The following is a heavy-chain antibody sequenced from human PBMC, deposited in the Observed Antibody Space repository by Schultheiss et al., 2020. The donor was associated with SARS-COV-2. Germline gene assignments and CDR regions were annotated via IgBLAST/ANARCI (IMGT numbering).Heavy chain of an antibody. D-gene: IGHD3-16*02. V-gene: IGHV3-30*03. J-gene: IGHJ6*02. CDR3: ARDRSYRYFYYGMDV. Sequence: GESLKISCAASGFTFDDYAMHWVRQAPGKGLEWVAVISYDGSNKYYADSVKGRFTISRDNAKNSLYLQMNSLRAEDTAVYYCARDRSYRYFYYGMDVWGQGTTVTVSS. CDR1: GFTFDDYA. CDR2: ISYDGSNK.